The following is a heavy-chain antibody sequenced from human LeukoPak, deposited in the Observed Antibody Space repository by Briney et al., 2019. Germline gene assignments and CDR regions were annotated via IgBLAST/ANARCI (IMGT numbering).Heavy chain of an antibody. V-gene: IGHV3-23*01. CDR3: AKPFYDFWSGYSEYYFDY. J-gene: IGHJ4*02. Sequence: PGGSLRLSCAASGFTFSNYAMSWARQAPGKGLEWVSAISGSGGSTYYADSVKGRFTISRDNSKNTLYLRMNSLRAEDTAVYYCAKPFYDFWSGYSEYYFDYWGQGTLVTVSS. CDR2: ISGSGGST. CDR1: GFTFSNYA. D-gene: IGHD3-3*01.